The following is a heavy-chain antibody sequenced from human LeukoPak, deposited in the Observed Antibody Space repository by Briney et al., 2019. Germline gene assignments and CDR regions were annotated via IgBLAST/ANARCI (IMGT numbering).Heavy chain of an antibody. Sequence: SETLSLTCAVYGGSFSGYYWSWIRQPPGKGLEWIGEINHSGSTNYNPSLKSRVTISVDTSKNQFSLKLSSVTAADTAVYYCARARMSRGGLDYWGQGTLVTVSS. V-gene: IGHV4-34*01. J-gene: IGHJ4*02. CDR2: INHSGST. D-gene: IGHD2-8*01. CDR3: ARARMSRGGLDY. CDR1: GGSFSGYY.